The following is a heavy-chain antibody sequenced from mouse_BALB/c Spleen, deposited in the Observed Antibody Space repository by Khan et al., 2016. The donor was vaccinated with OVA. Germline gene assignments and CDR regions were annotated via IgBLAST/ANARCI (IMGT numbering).Heavy chain of an antibody. CDR1: GFNIKDTY. D-gene: IGHD2-1*01. V-gene: IGHV14-3*02. CDR3: ATLYGNSFAF. J-gene: IGHJ3*01. CDR2: IDPPNDDS. Sequence: VQLKESGAELVKPGASVKLSCSASGFNIKDTYIHWMKQRPEQGLEWIGRIDPPNDDSKYGPTFQAKATLTVDTSSNTAYLQLSSLTSDDTAVYYCATLYGNSFAFWGQGTLLSVSS.